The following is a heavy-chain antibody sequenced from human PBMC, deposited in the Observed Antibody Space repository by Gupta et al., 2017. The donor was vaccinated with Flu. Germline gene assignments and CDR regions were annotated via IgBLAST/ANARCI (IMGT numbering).Heavy chain of an antibody. CDR3: ARDSPIETTTRAFDY. V-gene: IGHV1-18*01. CDR2: VSAYSGKT. Sequence: SWVRQAPGQGLEWMGWVSAYSGKTNFRQKFQGRVTMTTDTSTTTVYMELRSLRADDTAVYYCARDSPIETTTRAFDYWGQGTLVTVSS. D-gene: IGHD4-4*01. J-gene: IGHJ4*02.